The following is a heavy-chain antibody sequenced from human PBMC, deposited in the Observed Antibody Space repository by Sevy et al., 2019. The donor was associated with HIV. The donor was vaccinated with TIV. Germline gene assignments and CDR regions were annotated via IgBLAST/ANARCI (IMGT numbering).Heavy chain of an antibody. J-gene: IGHJ6*02. V-gene: IGHV1-18*01. Sequence: ASVKVSCKASGYTFTSYGISWVRQAPGQGLEWMGWISAYNGNTNYAQKLQGRGTMTTDTSTSTAYMELRSLRSDDTAVYYCARDEEQLTYYYYGMDVWGQGTTVTVSS. D-gene: IGHD6-6*01. CDR2: ISAYNGNT. CDR3: ARDEEQLTYYYYGMDV. CDR1: GYTFTSYG.